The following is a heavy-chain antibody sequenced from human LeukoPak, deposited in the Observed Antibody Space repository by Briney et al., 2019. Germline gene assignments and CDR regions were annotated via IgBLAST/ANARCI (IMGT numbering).Heavy chain of an antibody. CDR2: VGIAGDT. CDR3: AREGRMGTADAFDV. D-gene: IGHD1-14*01. V-gene: IGHV3-13*01. CDR1: GFTFNNYE. J-gene: IGHJ3*01. Sequence: PGGSLRLSCAASGFTFNNYEMHWVRQTAGKGLEWVSAVGIAGDTFYAGSVKGQFSISRDNAESSLFLQMNSLRAGDTAVYYCAREGRMGTADAFDVWGQGTMVTVSS.